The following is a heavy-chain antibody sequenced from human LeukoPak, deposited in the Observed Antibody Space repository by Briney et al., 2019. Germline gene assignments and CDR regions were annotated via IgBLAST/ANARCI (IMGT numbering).Heavy chain of an antibody. D-gene: IGHD5-18*01. V-gene: IGHV1-69*06. J-gene: IGHJ4*02. Sequence: SVKVSCKASGGTFSSYAISWVRQAPGQGLEWMGGIIPIFGTANYAQKFQGRVTITADKSTSTAYMELSSLRSEDTAVYYCARAIGYSYGPFDYWGQGTLVTVSS. CDR1: GGTFSSYA. CDR2: IIPIFGTA. CDR3: ARAIGYSYGPFDY.